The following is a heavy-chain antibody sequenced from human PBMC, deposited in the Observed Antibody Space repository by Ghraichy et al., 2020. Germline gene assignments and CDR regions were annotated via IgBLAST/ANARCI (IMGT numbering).Heavy chain of an antibody. CDR2: ISGSGGST. Sequence: GGSLRLSCAASGFTFSSYAMSWVRQAPGKGLEWVSAISGSGGSTYYADSVKGRFTISRDNSKNTLYLQMNSLRAEDTAVYYCAKGRYTLTVATISYYYYYGMDVWGQGTTVTVSS. CDR1: GFTFSSYA. CDR3: AKGRYTLTVATISYYYYYGMDV. D-gene: IGHD5-12*01. V-gene: IGHV3-23*01. J-gene: IGHJ6*02.